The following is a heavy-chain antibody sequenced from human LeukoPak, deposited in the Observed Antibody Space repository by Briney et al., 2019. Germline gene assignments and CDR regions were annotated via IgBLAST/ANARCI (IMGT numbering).Heavy chain of an antibody. J-gene: IGHJ4*02. V-gene: IGHV4-39*07. CDR3: ARSKVVGYYYDSSPTYFDY. Sequence: PSETLSLTCTVSGGSISSSSYYWGWIRQPPGKGLEWIGSIYYSGSTYYNPSLKSRVTISVDTSKNQFSLKLSSVTAADTAVYYCARSKVVGYYYDSSPTYFDYWGQGTLVTVSS. CDR2: IYYSGST. CDR1: GGSISSSSYY. D-gene: IGHD3-22*01.